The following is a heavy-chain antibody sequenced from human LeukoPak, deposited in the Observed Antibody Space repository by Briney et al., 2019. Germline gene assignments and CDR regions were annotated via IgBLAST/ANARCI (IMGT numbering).Heavy chain of an antibody. CDR1: GYTFTSYY. V-gene: IGHV1-46*01. J-gene: IGHJ6*03. CDR2: INPSGGST. Sequence: ASVKLSCKASGYTFTSYYMHWVRQAPGQGLEWMGIINPSGGSTSYAQKFQGRVTMTTDTSTGTAYMELRSLRSDDTAVYYRARVMGATSYYYYYYYMDVWGKGTTVTVSS. CDR3: ARVMGATSYYYYYYYMDV. D-gene: IGHD1-26*01.